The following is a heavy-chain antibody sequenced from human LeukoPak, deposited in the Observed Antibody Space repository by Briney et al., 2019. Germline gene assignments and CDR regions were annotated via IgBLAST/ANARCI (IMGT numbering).Heavy chain of an antibody. CDR2: ISAYNGNT. J-gene: IGHJ4*02. D-gene: IGHD1-20*01. Sequence: ASVKVSCKASGYTFTSYGISWVRQAPGQGLEWMGWISAYNGNTNYAQKLQGRVTMTTDTSTSTAYMELRSLRSDDTAVYYCARDRLRITGTPDMDYWGQGTLVTVSS. V-gene: IGHV1-18*01. CDR3: ARDRLRITGTPDMDY. CDR1: GYTFTSYG.